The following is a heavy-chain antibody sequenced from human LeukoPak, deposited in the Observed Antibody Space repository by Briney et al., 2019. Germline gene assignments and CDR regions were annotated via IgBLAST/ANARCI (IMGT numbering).Heavy chain of an antibody. V-gene: IGHV1-18*01. CDR2: ISAYNGNT. CDR3: ARGGGYCSSTSCYTGIIRGWFDP. Sequence: GASVKVSCKASGYTFTSFGISWVRQAPGQWLEWMGWISAYNGNTNYAQKLQGRVTMTTDTSTSTAYMELRSLRSDDTAVYYCARGGGYCSSTSCYTGIIRGWFDPWGQGTLVTVSS. J-gene: IGHJ5*02. CDR1: GYTFTSFG. D-gene: IGHD2-2*02.